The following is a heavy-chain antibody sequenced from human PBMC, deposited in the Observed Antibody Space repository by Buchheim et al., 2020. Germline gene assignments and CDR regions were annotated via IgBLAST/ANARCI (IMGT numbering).Heavy chain of an antibody. D-gene: IGHD3-10*01. CDR3: AKDYYGSGSYYPYYYYGMDV. CDR2: ISYDGSNK. Sequence: QVQLVESGGGVVQPGRSLRLSCAASGSTFSSYGMHWVRQAPGKGLEWVAVISYDGSNKYYADSVKGRFTISRDNSKNTLYLQMNSLRAEDTAVYYCAKDYYGSGSYYPYYYYGMDVWGQGTT. J-gene: IGHJ6*02. V-gene: IGHV3-30*18. CDR1: GSTFSSYG.